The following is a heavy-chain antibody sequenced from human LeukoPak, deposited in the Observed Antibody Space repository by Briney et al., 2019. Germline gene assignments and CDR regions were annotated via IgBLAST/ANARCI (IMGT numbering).Heavy chain of an antibody. Sequence: HPGGSLRLSCAASGFTFSSYAMSWVRQAPGKGLEWVSAISGSGGSTYYADSVKGRFTISRDNSKNTLYLQMNSLRAEDTAVYYCARANYYDFWSGYYDVSGYYGMDVWGQGTTVTVSS. CDR2: ISGSGGST. CDR1: GFTFSSYA. D-gene: IGHD3-3*01. V-gene: IGHV3-23*01. J-gene: IGHJ6*02. CDR3: ARANYYDFWSGYYDVSGYYGMDV.